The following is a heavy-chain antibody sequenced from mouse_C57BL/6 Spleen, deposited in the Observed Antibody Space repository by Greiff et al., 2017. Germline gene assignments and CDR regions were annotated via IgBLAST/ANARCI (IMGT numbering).Heavy chain of an antibody. CDR2: IDPNSGGT. V-gene: IGHV1-72*01. D-gene: IGHD4-1*01. CDR3: AREGISGTGGDY. CDR1: GYTFTSYW. Sequence: VQLQQSGAELVKPGASVKLSCKASGYTFTSYWMHWVKQRPGRGLEWIGRIDPNSGGTKYNEKFKGKATLTVDTPSTTAYMQLSSLTSEDSAVYYCAREGISGTGGDYWGQGTTLTVSS. J-gene: IGHJ2*01.